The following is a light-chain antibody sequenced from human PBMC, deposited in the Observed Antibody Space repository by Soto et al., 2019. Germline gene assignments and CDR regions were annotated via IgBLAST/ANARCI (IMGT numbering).Light chain of an antibody. V-gene: IGKV2-24*01. CDR2: KVS. CDR1: QSLVHSDGTTY. CDR3: MQATQFPHYT. J-gene: IGKJ2*01. Sequence: DIVMTQTPLSSPVTRGQPASISCKSSQSLVHSDGTTYLSWLHQRPGQPPRLLIYKVSHRLSGVPDSFSGSGAGTHFTLKISRVEAEDVGVYYCMQATQFPHYTFGQGTKLEIK.